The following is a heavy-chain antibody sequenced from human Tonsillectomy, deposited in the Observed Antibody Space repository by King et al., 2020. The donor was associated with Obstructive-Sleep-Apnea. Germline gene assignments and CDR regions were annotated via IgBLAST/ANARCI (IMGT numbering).Heavy chain of an antibody. Sequence: LQLVQSGAEVKKPGESLKISCKGSGYSFTSYWIGWVRQMPGKGLEWMGIIYPTDSDTRYSPSFHGQVTISVDKAISTAYLQWSSLKASDTAIYYCARRRYYDCWSPPVGAFDIWGQGTMVTVSS. CDR2: IYPTDSDT. D-gene: IGHD3-3*01. CDR1: GYSFTSYW. V-gene: IGHV5-51*01. CDR3: ARRRYYDCWSPPVGAFDI. J-gene: IGHJ3*02.